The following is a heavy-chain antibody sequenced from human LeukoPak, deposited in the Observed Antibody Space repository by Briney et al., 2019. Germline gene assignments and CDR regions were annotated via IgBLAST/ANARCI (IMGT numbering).Heavy chain of an antibody. CDR2: MRGDGSLI. D-gene: IGHD3-22*01. Sequence: GGSLRLSCTASGFTFGNFWMSWVRQAPGRGLQWVASMRGDGSLIHYVDSVEGRFTISRDNARNSLYLEMNSLRAEDTAVYYCARVLHKRNYDSTTYYGYWGQGTLVTVSS. V-gene: IGHV3-7*04. J-gene: IGHJ4*02. CDR3: ARVLHKRNYDSTTYYGY. CDR1: GFTFGNFW.